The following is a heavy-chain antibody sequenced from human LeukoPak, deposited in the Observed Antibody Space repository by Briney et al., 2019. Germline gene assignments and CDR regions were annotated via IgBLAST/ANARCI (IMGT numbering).Heavy chain of an antibody. V-gene: IGHV1-2*02. CDR3: ARDRGSYYGY. D-gene: IGHD1-26*01. CDR2: MNPNSGGT. CDR1: GYTFTSYD. Sequence: ASVKVSCKASGYTFTSYDINWVRQATGQGLEWMGWMNPNSGGTNYAQKFQGRVTMTRDTSISTAYMELSRLRSDDTAVYYCARDRGSYYGYWGQGTLVTVSS. J-gene: IGHJ4*02.